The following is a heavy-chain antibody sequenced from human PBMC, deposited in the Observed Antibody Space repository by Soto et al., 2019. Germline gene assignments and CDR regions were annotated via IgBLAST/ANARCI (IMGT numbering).Heavy chain of an antibody. V-gene: IGHV1-46*01. CDR3: ARGATYTRFDY. J-gene: IGHJ4*02. Sequence: QVQLVQSGAEVKKPGASVKLSCRASGYTFTDYYVHWVQQAPGQGLEWMAISDPNGGGTSNAQKFQGRVTMTRDTSTSRVYMELSSLRSEDTAVYYCARGATYTRFDYWGQGTQVTVSS. D-gene: IGHD1-20*01. CDR2: SDPNGGGT. CDR1: GYTFTDYY.